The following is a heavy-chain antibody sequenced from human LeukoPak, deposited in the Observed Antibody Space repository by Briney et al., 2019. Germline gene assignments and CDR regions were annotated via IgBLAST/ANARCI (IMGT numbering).Heavy chain of an antibody. J-gene: IGHJ4*02. CDR1: GFSFSNHY. CDR2: INEDGSNK. Sequence: GGSLRLSCTAPGFSFSNHYMRWIRQAPGKGLEWVANINEDGSNKWHLGSVKGRFTVSRDNARNSLYLQMNSLRVEDTAVYYCTRVIVAVPGYFDYFDFWGQGVLVTVSS. D-gene: IGHD6-19*01. CDR3: TRVIVAVPGYFDYFDF. V-gene: IGHV3-7*01.